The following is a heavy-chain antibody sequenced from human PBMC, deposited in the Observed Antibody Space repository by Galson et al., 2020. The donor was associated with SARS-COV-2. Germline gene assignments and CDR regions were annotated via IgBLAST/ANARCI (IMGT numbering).Heavy chain of an antibody. V-gene: IGHV1-18*01. D-gene: IGHD1-26*01. CDR3: ARDRLHVGANYYYYGMDV. CDR2: ISAYHGNT. CDR1: GYTFTSYG. Sequence: SVKFSCKASGYTFTSYGISWVRQAPGQGLAWTGWISAYHGNTNYAQKLQGRVTMTTDTSTSTAYMELRTMRSDDTAVYYCARDRLHVGANYYYYGMDVWGQGTTVTVSS. J-gene: IGHJ6*02.